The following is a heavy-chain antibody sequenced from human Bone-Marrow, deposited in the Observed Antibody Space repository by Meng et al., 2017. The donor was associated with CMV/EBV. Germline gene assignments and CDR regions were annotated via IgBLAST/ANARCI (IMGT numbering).Heavy chain of an antibody. CDR3: ARDFYYDSSGYYPDY. CDR2: IRSGGSTI. J-gene: IGHJ4*02. V-gene: IGHV3-11*01. Sequence: SGFSFSDYYMSLIRQAPGKGLEWVSYIRSGGSTIYNVDSVKGRFTISRDDAKNSLYLQMNNLTADDTAVYYCARDFYYDSSGYYPDYWGQGTLVTVSS. CDR1: GFSFSDYY. D-gene: IGHD3-22*01.